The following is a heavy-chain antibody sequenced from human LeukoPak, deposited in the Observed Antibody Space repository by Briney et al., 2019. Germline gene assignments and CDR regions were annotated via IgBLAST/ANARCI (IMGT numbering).Heavy chain of an antibody. V-gene: IGHV3-74*01. CDR2: INSDGSST. CDR1: GFTFSSYW. D-gene: IGHD6-13*01. J-gene: IGHJ4*02. CDR3: TTQTTGYSSSWYVPY. Sequence: GGSLRLSCAASGFTFSSYWMHWVRQAPGKGLVWVSRINSDGSSTSYADSVKGRFTISRDNAKNTLYLQMNSLKTEDTAVYYCTTQTTGYSSSWYVPYWGQGTLVTVSS.